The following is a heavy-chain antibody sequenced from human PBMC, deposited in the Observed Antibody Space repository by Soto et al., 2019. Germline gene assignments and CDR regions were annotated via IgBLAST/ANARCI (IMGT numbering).Heavy chain of an antibody. Sequence: QVQLVESGGGVVQPGRSLRLCCAASGFTFSSYGMHWVHQAPGEGLEWVAVIWYDGSNKYYADSVKGRFTISRDNSKNTLCLEMNSLRAEDTAVYYCVRDGGYYGAGSYFDPWGQGSLVTVSS. V-gene: IGHV3-33*01. CDR3: VRDGGYYGAGSYFDP. D-gene: IGHD3-10*01. CDR1: GFTFSSYG. J-gene: IGHJ5*02. CDR2: IWYDGSNK.